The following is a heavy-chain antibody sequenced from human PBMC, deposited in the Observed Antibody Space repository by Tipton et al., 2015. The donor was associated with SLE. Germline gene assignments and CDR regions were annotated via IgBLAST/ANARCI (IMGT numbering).Heavy chain of an antibody. CDR3: ARVPFYYYYYMDV. V-gene: IGHV4-38-2*02. CDR2: IYHSGST. CDR1: GYSISSGYY. J-gene: IGHJ6*03. Sequence: TLSLTCTVSGYSISSGYYWGWIRQPPGKGLEWIGSIYHSGSTYYNPSLKSRVTISVDTSKNQFSLKLSSVTAADTAVYYCARVPFYYYYYMDVWGKGTTVTVSS.